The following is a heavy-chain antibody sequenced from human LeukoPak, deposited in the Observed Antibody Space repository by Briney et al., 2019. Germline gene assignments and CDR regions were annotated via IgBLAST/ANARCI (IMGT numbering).Heavy chain of an antibody. CDR3: ARGIDCSSTSCYYDY. Sequence: ASVTVSCKASGYTFTGYYMHWVRQAPGQGLEGMGWINPNSGGTNYAQKFQGRVTMTRDTSISTAYMELSRLRSDDTAVYYCARGIDCSSTSCYYDYWGQGTLVTVSS. V-gene: IGHV1-2*02. J-gene: IGHJ4*02. CDR2: INPNSGGT. D-gene: IGHD2-2*01. CDR1: GYTFTGYY.